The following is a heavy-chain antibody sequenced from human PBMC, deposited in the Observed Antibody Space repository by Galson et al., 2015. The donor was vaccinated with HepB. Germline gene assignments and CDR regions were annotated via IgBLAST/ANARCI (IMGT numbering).Heavy chain of an antibody. CDR2: ISAYNGNT. D-gene: IGHD6-19*01. V-gene: IGHV1-18*01. CDR1: GYTFTSYG. J-gene: IGHJ3*02. CDR3: AGGPFDWDSGWYDAFDI. Sequence: SVKVSCKASGYTFTSYGISWVRQAPGQGLEWMGWISAYNGNTNYAQKLQGRVTMTTDTSTSTAYMELRSLRSDDTAVYYCAGGPFDWDSGWYDAFDIWGQGTMVTVSS.